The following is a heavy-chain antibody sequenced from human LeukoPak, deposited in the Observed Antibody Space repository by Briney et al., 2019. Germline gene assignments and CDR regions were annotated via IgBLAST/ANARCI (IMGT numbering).Heavy chain of an antibody. D-gene: IGHD3-22*01. J-gene: IGHJ4*02. CDR3: ARGEGYYYDSSGYDY. Sequence: GSLRLSCGASGFTFNKAWMSWVRQTPGKGLEWIGEINHSGSTNYNPSLKSRVTISVDTSKNQFSLKLSSVTAADTAVYYCARGEGYYYDSSGYDYWGQGTLVTVSS. CDR1: GFTFNKAW. V-gene: IGHV4-34*01. CDR2: INHSGST.